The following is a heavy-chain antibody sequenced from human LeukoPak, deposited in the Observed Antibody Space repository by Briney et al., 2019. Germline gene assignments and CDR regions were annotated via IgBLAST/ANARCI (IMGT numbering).Heavy chain of an antibody. CDR1: GGSISSYY. Sequence: SETLSLTCTVSGGSISSYYWSWIRQPPGKGLEWIGYIYYSGSTNYNPSLKSRVTISVDTSKNQFSLKLSSVTAADTAAYYCARVGPRYYDYADAFDIWGQGTMVTVSS. V-gene: IGHV4-59*01. D-gene: IGHD5-12*01. CDR2: IYYSGST. J-gene: IGHJ3*02. CDR3: ARVGPRYYDYADAFDI.